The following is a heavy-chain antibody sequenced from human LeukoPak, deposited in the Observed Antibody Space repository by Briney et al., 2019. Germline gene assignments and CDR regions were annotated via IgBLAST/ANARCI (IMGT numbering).Heavy chain of an antibody. V-gene: IGHV3-30*02. Sequence: GGSLRLSCAASGFTFSSYGMHWVRQAPGKGLEWVAFIRYDGSNKYYADSVKGRFTISRDNSENTLYLQMNSLRAEDTAVYYCAKDSVVLLWFGFHGMDVWGQGTTVTVSS. D-gene: IGHD3-10*01. CDR1: GFTFSSYG. CDR2: IRYDGSNK. J-gene: IGHJ6*02. CDR3: AKDSVVLLWFGFHGMDV.